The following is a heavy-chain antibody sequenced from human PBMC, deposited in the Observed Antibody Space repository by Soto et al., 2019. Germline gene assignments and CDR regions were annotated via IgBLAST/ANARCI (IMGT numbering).Heavy chain of an antibody. V-gene: IGHV1-46*01. Sequence: QAQLVQSGAEVKKPGASVKVSCKASGFSFSDYFMHWVRQAPGQGLEWMGIINPSGDRTDYAQKFQGRVTITRDTSTSTVYMDLNSLRYEDTAVYYCVRDNSQNYGTPAASSWFHPWGQGTPVTVSS. CDR1: GFSFSDYF. D-gene: IGHD2-15*01. CDR2: INPSGDRT. J-gene: IGHJ5*02. CDR3: VRDNSQNYGTPAASSWFHP.